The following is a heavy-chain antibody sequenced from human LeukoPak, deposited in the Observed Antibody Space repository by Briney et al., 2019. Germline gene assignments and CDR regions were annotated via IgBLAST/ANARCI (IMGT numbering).Heavy chain of an antibody. CDR1: GGSISSYY. CDR2: IYYSGST. D-gene: IGHD5-24*01. V-gene: IGHV4-59*08. Sequence: SETLSLTCTVSGGSISSYYWSWIRQPPGEGLEWIGYIYYSGSTNYNPSLKSRVTISVDTSKNQFSLKLSSVTAADTAVYYCARHEMATIGAFDIWGQGTMVTVSS. CDR3: ARHEMATIGAFDI. J-gene: IGHJ3*02.